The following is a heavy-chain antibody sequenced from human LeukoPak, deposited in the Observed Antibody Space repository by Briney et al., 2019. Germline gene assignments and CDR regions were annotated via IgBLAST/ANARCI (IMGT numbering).Heavy chain of an antibody. CDR3: VIVVVPAASLYFDY. Sequence: GGSLRLSCAASGFTFSSYWMHWVRQAPGKGLVWVSRINTDGSSTSYADSVKGRFTISRDNAKNTPYLQMNSLRAEDTAVYYCVIVVVPAASLYFDYWGQGTLVTVSS. CDR1: GFTFSSYW. CDR2: INTDGSST. V-gene: IGHV3-74*01. D-gene: IGHD2-2*01. J-gene: IGHJ4*02.